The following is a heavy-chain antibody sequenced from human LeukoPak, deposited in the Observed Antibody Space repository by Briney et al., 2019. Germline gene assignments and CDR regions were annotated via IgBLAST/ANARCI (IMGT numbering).Heavy chain of an antibody. V-gene: IGHV3-30*02. D-gene: IGHD1-26*01. CDR2: IRYDESNK. J-gene: IGHJ4*02. Sequence: GGSLRLSCAASGFTFSSYGMHWVRQAPGKGLEWVAFIRYDESNKYYGDSVKGRFTISRDDSKNTLSLQMSSLRAEDTAVYYCAISGLDYWGQGTLVTVSS. CDR3: AISGLDY. CDR1: GFTFSSYG.